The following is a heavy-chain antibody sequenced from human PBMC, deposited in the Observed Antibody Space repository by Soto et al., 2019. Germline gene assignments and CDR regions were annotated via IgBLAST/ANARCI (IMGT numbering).Heavy chain of an antibody. CDR3: TKGEANTFFGVNTLFDY. V-gene: IGHV3-74*03. J-gene: IGHJ4*02. Sequence: ALRLSCAASGFTFGSYWMDWVRQAPGKGLEWVSRINGDGRRTTYADSVKGRFTISRDNAGNTLFLQMNRLRGDDTAIYFCTKGEANTFFGVNTLFDYWGQGALVTVSS. CDR1: GFTFGSYW. CDR2: INGDGRRT. D-gene: IGHD3-3*01.